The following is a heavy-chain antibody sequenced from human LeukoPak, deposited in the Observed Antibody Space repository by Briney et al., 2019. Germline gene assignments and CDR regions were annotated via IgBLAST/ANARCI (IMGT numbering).Heavy chain of an antibody. V-gene: IGHV3-7*04. CDR2: IKQDGGEK. CDR3: ARDNGPDAFDI. CDR1: GFTFSSYW. Sequence: PGGSLRLTCAASGFTFSSYWMTWVRQAPGKGLEWVANIKQDGGEKYCVDSVKGRFTISRDNAKNSLYLQMNSLRAEDTAVYYCARDNGPDAFDIWGQGTMVTVSS. D-gene: IGHD2-8*01. J-gene: IGHJ3*02.